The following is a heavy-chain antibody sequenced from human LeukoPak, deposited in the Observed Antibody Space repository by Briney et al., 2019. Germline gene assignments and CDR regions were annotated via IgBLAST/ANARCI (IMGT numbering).Heavy chain of an antibody. V-gene: IGHV3-72*01. CDR2: TRNKANSYTT. CDR1: GFTFSNYS. CDR3: AREMYTGSYFLGAFDI. J-gene: IGHJ3*02. Sequence: TGGSLRLSCAASGFTFSNYSLHWVRQAPGKGLEWVGRTRNKANSYTTEYAASVKGRFTISRDDSKNSLYLQMSSLKTEDTAVYFCAREMYTGSYFLGAFDIWGQGTVVTVPS. D-gene: IGHD1-26*01.